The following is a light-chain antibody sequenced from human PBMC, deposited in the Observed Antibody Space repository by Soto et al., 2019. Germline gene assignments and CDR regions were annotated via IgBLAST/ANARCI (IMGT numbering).Light chain of an antibody. CDR2: DAS. V-gene: IGKV1-33*01. J-gene: IGKJ4*01. Sequence: DIQMTQSPSSLSASVGDRVTITCQASQSISNYLNWYQQKPGKVPNLLITDASNLEIGVSSRFSGSGSGTEFTLSISSLQPADIATYFCQQYDDVPLTFGGGTKVEIK. CDR1: QSISNY. CDR3: QQYDDVPLT.